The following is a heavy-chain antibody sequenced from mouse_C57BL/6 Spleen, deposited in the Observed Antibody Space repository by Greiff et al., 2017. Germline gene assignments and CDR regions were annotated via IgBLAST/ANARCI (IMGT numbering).Heavy chain of an antibody. CDR3: ARYYYGSSYGAMDY. Sequence: EVQVVESGGGLVKPGGSLKLSCAASGFTFSDYGMHWVRQAPEKGLEWVAYISSGSSTLYYADTVKGRFTISRDNAKNTLFLQMTSLRSEDTAMYYCARYYYGSSYGAMDYWGQGTSVTVSS. V-gene: IGHV5-17*01. CDR2: ISSGSSTL. J-gene: IGHJ4*01. D-gene: IGHD1-1*01. CDR1: GFTFSDYG.